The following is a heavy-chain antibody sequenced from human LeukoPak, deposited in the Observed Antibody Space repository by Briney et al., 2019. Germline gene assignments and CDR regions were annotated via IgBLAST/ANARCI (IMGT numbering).Heavy chain of an antibody. Sequence: SETLSLTCAVYGGSFSGYYWSWIRQPPGKGLEWIGEINHSGSTNYNPSLKSRVTISVDTSKNQFSLKLSSVTAADTAVYYCASLCHSSSWPPVDYWGQGTLVTVSS. D-gene: IGHD6-13*01. J-gene: IGHJ4*02. CDR1: GGSFSGYY. CDR3: ASLCHSSSWPPVDY. CDR2: INHSGST. V-gene: IGHV4-34*01.